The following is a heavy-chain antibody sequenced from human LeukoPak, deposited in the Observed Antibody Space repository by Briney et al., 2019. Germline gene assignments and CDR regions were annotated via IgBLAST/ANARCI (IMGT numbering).Heavy chain of an antibody. Sequence: GGSLRLSCAASGLTVSSNYMSWVRQAPGKGLEWVSVIYSGGSTYYADSVKGRFTISRDNSKNTLYLQMNSLRAEDTAVYYCARAPPYYYDSSGYLFGEAFDIWGQGTMVTVSS. D-gene: IGHD3-22*01. CDR1: GLTVSSNY. CDR3: ARAPPYYYDSSGYLFGEAFDI. CDR2: IYSGGST. V-gene: IGHV3-53*01. J-gene: IGHJ3*02.